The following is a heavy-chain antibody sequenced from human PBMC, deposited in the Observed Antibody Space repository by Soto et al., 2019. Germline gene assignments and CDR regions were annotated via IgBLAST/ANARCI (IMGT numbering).Heavy chain of an antibody. CDR1: GYTFTSYG. CDR3: ARDPETYYYDRGWYFDL. D-gene: IGHD3-22*01. CDR2: ISAYNGNT. J-gene: IGHJ2*01. V-gene: IGHV1-18*01. Sequence: QVQLVQSGAEVKKPGASVKVSCKASGYTFTSYGISRVRQAPGQGLEWMGWISAYNGNTNYAQKLQGRVTMTTDTSTSTAYMELRSLRSDDTAVYYCARDPETYYYDRGWYFDLWGRGTLVTVSS.